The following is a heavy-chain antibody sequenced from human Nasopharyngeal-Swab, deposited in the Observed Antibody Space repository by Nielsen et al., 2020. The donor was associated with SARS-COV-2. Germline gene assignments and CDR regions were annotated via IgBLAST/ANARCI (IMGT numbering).Heavy chain of an antibody. CDR3: AKGTGMTYRAIDY. V-gene: IGHV3-23*01. Sequence: GESLKISCVASGFTFSSHAMSWVRQAPGKGLEWVSGLIENGVDTYYADSVRGRFTVSRDNSKNTLYLQMSSLRAEDTAVYYCAKGTGMTYRAIDYWGQGTLVTASS. CDR2: LIENGVDT. CDR1: GFTFSSHA. D-gene: IGHD1-14*01. J-gene: IGHJ4*02.